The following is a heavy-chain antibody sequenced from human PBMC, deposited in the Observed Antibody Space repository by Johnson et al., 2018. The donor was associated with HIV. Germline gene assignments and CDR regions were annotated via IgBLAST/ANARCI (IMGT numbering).Heavy chain of an antibody. CDR2: IKSKTDGGTT. CDR3: TTAASSSWYGEDAFDI. V-gene: IGHV3-15*01. CDR1: GFTFSNAW. J-gene: IGHJ3*02. D-gene: IGHD6-13*01. Sequence: VQLVESGGGLVKPGGSLRLSCAASGFTFSNAWMSWVRQAPGKGLEWVGRIKSKTDGGTTDYAAPVKGRFTIPRDDTKNTLYLQMNSLKTEDTAVYYCTTAASSSWYGEDAFDIWGQGTMVTVSS.